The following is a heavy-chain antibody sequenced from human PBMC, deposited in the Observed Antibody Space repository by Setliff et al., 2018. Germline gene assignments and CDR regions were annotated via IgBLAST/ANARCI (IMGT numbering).Heavy chain of an antibody. CDR1: GDSISSGSYY. D-gene: IGHD3-3*01. CDR3: ARAGPTVTFFRVLVISWWDP. V-gene: IGHV4-61*09. Sequence: SETLSLTCTVSGDSISSGSYYWTWIRQPAGKGLEWIGHFHTGGSTNYNRSLRSRVSISVDTSQNQFSLKLSSVTAADTATYYCARAGPTVTFFRVLVISWWDPWGQG. J-gene: IGHJ5*02. CDR2: FHTGGST.